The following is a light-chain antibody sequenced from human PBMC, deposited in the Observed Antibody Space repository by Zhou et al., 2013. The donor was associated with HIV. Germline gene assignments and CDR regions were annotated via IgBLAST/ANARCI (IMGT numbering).Light chain of an antibody. CDR2: TAS. CDR1: QGIGDY. CDR3: QQYQTYPIT. V-gene: IGKV1-9*01. Sequence: DIQLTQSPSFVSASVGDRVTITCRASQGIGDYLAWYQQKAGQAPNLLIYTASALHRGVPFRFSGSGSGTEFTLAIESVQPDDCATYYCQQYQTYPITFGQGTRLEI. J-gene: IGKJ5*01.